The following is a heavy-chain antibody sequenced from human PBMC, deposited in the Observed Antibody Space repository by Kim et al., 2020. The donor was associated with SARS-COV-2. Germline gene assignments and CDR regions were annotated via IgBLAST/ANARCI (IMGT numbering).Heavy chain of an antibody. V-gene: IGHV6-1*01. CDR2: SRWYY. Sequence: SRWYYEYAPTVKGRITLSPDTTKNQFSLHLNSVTPEDTAIYYCVSYHFDYWGQGTLVTVSS. CDR3: VSYHFDY. J-gene: IGHJ4*02.